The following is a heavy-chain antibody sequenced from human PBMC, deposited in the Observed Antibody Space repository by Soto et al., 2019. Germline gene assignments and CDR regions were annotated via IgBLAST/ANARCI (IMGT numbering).Heavy chain of an antibody. CDR1: GFTFSDYA. Sequence: QVQLVESGGGVVQPGRSLRLSCVASGFTFSDYAMHWVRQAPGKGLEWVAVISYDGSSEDYADSVRGRFTISRDNAKNTLYLQMNSLRAEDTAVYYCARDRYFYDSRGYWTWLFDYWGQGTLVTVSS. D-gene: IGHD3-22*01. CDR3: ARDRYFYDSRGYWTWLFDY. V-gene: IGHV3-30-3*01. CDR2: ISYDGSSE. J-gene: IGHJ4*02.